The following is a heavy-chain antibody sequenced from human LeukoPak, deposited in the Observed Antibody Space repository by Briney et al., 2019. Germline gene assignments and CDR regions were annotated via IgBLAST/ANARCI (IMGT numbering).Heavy chain of an antibody. D-gene: IGHD3-22*01. CDR1: GYTFTSYY. Sequence: ASVKVSCKASGYTFTSYYMHWVRQAPGQGLEWMGIINPSGGSTSYAQKFQGRVTMTRDMSTSTAYMELRSLRSDDTAVYYCARDEAGEHYYDSSGYLFDYWGQGTLVTVSS. J-gene: IGHJ4*02. V-gene: IGHV1-46*01. CDR3: ARDEAGEHYYDSSGYLFDY. CDR2: INPSGGST.